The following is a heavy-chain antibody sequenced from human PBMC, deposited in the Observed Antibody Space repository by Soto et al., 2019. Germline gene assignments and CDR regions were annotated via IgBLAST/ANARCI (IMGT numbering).Heavy chain of an antibody. J-gene: IGHJ5*02. CDR1: GGSISSGGYY. V-gene: IGHV4-31*03. CDR2: IYYSGST. D-gene: IGHD6-6*01. CDR3: ARERGSSGWFDP. Sequence: QVQLQESGPGLVKPSQTLSLTCTVSGGSISSGGYYWSWIRQHPGKGLEWIGYIYYSGSTYYTPSLKSRVTISGDTSKNQFSLKLSSVTAADTAVYYCARERGSSGWFDPWGQGTLVTVSS.